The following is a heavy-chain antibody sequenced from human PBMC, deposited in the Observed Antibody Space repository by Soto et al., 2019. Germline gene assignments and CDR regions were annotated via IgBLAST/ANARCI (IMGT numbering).Heavy chain of an antibody. Sequence: SETLSLTCTVSGGSISSYYWSWIWQPPGKGLEWIGYIYYSGSTNYNPSLKSRVTISVDTSKNQFSLKLSSVTAADTAVYYCARAVIAVAGTLGYYMDVWGKGTTVTVSS. J-gene: IGHJ6*03. D-gene: IGHD6-19*01. V-gene: IGHV4-59*01. CDR3: ARAVIAVAGTLGYYMDV. CDR2: IYYSGST. CDR1: GGSISSYY.